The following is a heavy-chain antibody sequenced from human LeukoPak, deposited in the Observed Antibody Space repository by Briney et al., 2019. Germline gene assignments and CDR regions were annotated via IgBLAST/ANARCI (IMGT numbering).Heavy chain of an antibody. J-gene: IGHJ4*03. CDR3: ARGPTISETGYFDY. CDR1: GDSMNNYY. V-gene: IGHV4-4*07. D-gene: IGHD1-1*01. Sequence: SETLSLTCSVSGDSMNNYYWNWIRQPAGEGLEWIGRIYTNGNTNYNPSLKTRVTISVDTSKNQFSLKVTSLTAADTAVYYCARGPTISETGYFDYWGQGTLVTVSS. CDR2: IYTNGNT.